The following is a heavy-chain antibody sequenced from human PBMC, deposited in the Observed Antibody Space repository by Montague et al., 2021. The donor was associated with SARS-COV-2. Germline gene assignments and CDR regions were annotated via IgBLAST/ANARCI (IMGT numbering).Heavy chain of an antibody. J-gene: IGHJ5*02. CDR2: IYYSGST. Sequence: SYTLSLTCTVSGGSISSSSYYWGWIRQPPGKGLEWIGSIYYSGSTYYXPSLKSRVTISVDTSKNQFSLKLGSVTAADTAVYYCARQGDQLLLEYWFDPWGQGTLVTVSS. CDR1: GGSISSSSYY. D-gene: IGHD2-2*01. CDR3: ARQGDQLLLEYWFDP. V-gene: IGHV4-39*01.